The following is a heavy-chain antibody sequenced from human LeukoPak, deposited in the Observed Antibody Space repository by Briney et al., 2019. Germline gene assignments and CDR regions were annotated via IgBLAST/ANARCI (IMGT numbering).Heavy chain of an antibody. CDR2: IYYSGST. V-gene: IGHV4-59*01. J-gene: IGHJ5*02. D-gene: IGHD4-17*01. CDR3: ARGQTNDYGDYGENWFDP. CDR1: GGSISSYY. Sequence: PSETLSLTCTVSGGSISSYYWSWIRQPPGKGLERIGYIYYSGSTNYNPSLKSRVTISVDTSKNQFSLKLSSVTAADTAVYYCARGQTNDYGDYGENWFDPWGQGTLVTVSS.